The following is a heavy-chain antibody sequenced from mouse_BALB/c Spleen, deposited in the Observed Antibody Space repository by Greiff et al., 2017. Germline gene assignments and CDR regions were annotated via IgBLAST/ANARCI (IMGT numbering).Heavy chain of an antibody. CDR2: ISYSGST. V-gene: IGHV3-2*02. D-gene: IGHD2-3*01. J-gene: IGHJ1*01. CDR3: ARDGTPYFDV. Sequence: DVKLQESGPGLVKPSQSLSLTCTVTGYSITSDYVWNWIRQFQGNKLEWMGYISYSGSTSYNPSLKNRISITRDTSKNQFFLQLNAVTTEDTATYYSARDGTPYFDVWGAGTTVTVSS. CDR1: GYSITSDYV.